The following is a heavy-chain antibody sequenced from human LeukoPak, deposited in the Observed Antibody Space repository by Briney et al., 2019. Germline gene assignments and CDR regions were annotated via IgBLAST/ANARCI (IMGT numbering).Heavy chain of an antibody. CDR1: GFTFSSYA. CDR3: AGGDGYYDSSGYYLPEY. J-gene: IGHJ4*02. D-gene: IGHD3-22*01. V-gene: IGHV3-48*04. Sequence: GGSLRLSCAASGFTFSSYAMSWVRQAPGKGLEWVSYISSSGSTIYYADSVKGRFTISRDNAKNSLYLQMNSLRAEDTAVYYCAGGDGYYDSSGYYLPEYWGQGTLVTVSS. CDR2: ISSSGSTI.